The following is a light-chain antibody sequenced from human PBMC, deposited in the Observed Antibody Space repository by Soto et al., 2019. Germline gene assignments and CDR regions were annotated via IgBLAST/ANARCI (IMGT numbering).Light chain of an antibody. CDR1: QSIGSY. V-gene: IGKV1-39*01. CDR2: AAS. J-gene: IGKJ4*02. Sequence: DIQMTQSPSSLSASVGDRVTITCRASQSIGSYVNWYQQKPGKAPQLLIFAASSLQSGVPSRFTGIEYGTDFTLTISSLQPEDFVTYYCQQSYIIPRAFGEGTTVEIK. CDR3: QQSYIIPRA.